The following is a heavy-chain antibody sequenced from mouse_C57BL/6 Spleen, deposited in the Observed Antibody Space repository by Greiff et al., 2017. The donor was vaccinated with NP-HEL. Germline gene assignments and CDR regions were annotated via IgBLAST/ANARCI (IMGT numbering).Heavy chain of an antibody. V-gene: IGHV1-82*01. CDR1: GYAFSSSW. Sequence: QVQLQQSGPELVKPGASVKISCKASGYAFSSSWMNWVKQRPGKGLEWIGRIYPGDGDTNYNGKFKGKATLTADKASSTAYMQLSSLTSEDSAVYFCARDYRMDYWGQGTSVTVSS. J-gene: IGHJ4*01. CDR2: IYPGDGDT. CDR3: ARDYRMDY. D-gene: IGHD5-5*01.